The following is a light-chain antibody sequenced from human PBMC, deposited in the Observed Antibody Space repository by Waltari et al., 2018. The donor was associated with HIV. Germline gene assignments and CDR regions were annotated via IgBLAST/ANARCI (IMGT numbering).Light chain of an antibody. J-gene: IGLJ3*02. CDR2: DDS. V-gene: IGLV3-21*02. CDR3: QVWDSSSDHWV. CDR1: NIGRKS. Sequence: SYVLTQPPSVSVASAQTARITRGGNNIGRKSVHWYQQKPGQAPVLVVYDDSDRPSGIPERFSGSNSGNTATLTISRVEAGDEADYYCQVWDSSSDHWVFGGGTKLTVL.